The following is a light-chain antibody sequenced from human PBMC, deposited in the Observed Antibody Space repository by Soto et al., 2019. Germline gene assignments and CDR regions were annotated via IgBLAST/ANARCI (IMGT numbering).Light chain of an antibody. Sequence: EIVLTQSPGTLSLSPGDGATLSCRASQSVNSIYLAWYQQKPGQAPRLLIYGASSRATGIPDRFSGSGSGTDFTLTISRLEPEDFALYYCQQYGGSPRTFGQGTKVDNK. CDR1: QSVNSIY. J-gene: IGKJ1*01. CDR2: GAS. CDR3: QQYGGSPRT. V-gene: IGKV3-20*01.